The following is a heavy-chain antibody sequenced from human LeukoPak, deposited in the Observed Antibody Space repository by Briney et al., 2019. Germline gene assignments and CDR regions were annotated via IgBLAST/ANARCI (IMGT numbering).Heavy chain of an antibody. CDR1: GYTLTELS. CDR2: FDPEDGET. J-gene: IGHJ6*02. Sequence: ASVKVSCKVPGYTLTELSMHWVRQAPGKGLEWMGGFDPEDGETIYAQKFQGRVTMTEDTSTDTAYMELSSLRSEDTAVYYCATGGIVVVPAATQVLGYYYYGMDVWGQGTTVTVSS. D-gene: IGHD2-2*01. CDR3: ATGGIVVVPAATQVLGYYYYGMDV. V-gene: IGHV1-24*01.